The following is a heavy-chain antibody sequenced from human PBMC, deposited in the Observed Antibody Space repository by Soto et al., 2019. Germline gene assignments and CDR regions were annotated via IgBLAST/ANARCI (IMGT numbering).Heavy chain of an antibody. CDR3: ARAAGPYYDSSGYSLPNIDS. CDR2: IYHSGST. CDR1: GGSISSSNW. D-gene: IGHD3-22*01. J-gene: IGHJ4*02. V-gene: IGHV4-4*02. Sequence: TLSVTCAVSGGSISSSNWWRWVRQPPGKGLEWIGEIYHSGSTNYNPSLKSRVTISVDKSKNQFSLKLSSVTAADTAVYYCARAAGPYYDSSGYSLPNIDSRGQGSLVTVYS.